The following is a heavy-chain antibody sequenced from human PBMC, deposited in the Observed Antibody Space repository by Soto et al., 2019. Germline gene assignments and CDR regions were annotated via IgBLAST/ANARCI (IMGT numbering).Heavy chain of an antibody. J-gene: IGHJ6*02. CDR2: ISGSGGST. Sequence: EVQLLESGGGLVQPGGSLRLSCAASGFTFGIHAMSWVRQAPGKGLEWVSFISGSGGSTYYADSVKGRFTISRDNSKKTLYLQMNSLRVEDTAVYYCGKGSAATNYFYYATDVWGQGATVTVSS. CDR3: GKGSAATNYFYYATDV. D-gene: IGHD2-15*01. CDR1: GFTFGIHA. V-gene: IGHV3-23*01.